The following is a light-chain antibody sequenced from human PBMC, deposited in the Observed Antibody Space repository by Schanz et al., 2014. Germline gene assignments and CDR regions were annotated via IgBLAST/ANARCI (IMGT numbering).Light chain of an antibody. CDR3: QQYGGLPIT. CDR2: GAS. Sequence: EIMMTQSPATLSVSPGARATLSCRASQSVSSSVAWYQQKPGQSPRLLIHGASTRATGIPDRFSGSGSWTDLTLTISRLEPEDFAVYYCQQYGGLPITFGQGTRLEIK. CDR1: QSVSSS. J-gene: IGKJ5*01. V-gene: IGKV3-15*01.